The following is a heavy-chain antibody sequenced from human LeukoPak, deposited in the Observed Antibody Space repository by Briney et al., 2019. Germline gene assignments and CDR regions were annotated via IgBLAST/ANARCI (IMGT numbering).Heavy chain of an antibody. CDR1: GYTFTGYY. D-gene: IGHD3-22*01. J-gene: IGHJ3*02. CDR2: INPNSGGT. CDR3: ACTMIVEDAFDI. Sequence: APVKVSCKASGYTFTGYYMHWVRQAPGQGLEWTGWINPNSGGTNYAQKFQGRVTMTRDTSISTAYMELSRLRSDDTAVYYCACTMIVEDAFDIWGQGTMVTVSS. V-gene: IGHV1-2*02.